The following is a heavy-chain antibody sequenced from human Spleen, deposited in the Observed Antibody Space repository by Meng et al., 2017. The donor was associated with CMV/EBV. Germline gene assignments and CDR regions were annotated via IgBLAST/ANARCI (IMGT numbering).Heavy chain of an antibody. CDR3: ARERVAGRGKKWFDP. J-gene: IGHJ5*02. CDR1: GYTFTNHG. V-gene: IGHV1-18*01. Sequence: ASVKVSCKASGYTFTNHGISWVRQAPGQGLEWMGWVSPYNGHTNYAQMLQGRVTMTTDTSTSTAYMELRSLRSDDTAVYYCARERVAGRGKKWFDPWGQGTLVTVSS. D-gene: IGHD6-19*01. CDR2: VSPYNGHT.